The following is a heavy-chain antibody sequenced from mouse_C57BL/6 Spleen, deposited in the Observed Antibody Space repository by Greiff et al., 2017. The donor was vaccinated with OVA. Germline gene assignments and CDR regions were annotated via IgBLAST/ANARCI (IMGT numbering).Heavy chain of an antibody. CDR2: IRLKSDNYAT. CDR1: GFTFSNYW. J-gene: IGHJ1*03. CDR3: TGSYYYGSSYYWYFDV. Sequence: EVKLQESGGGLVQPGGSMKLSCVASGFTFSNYWMNWVRQSPEKGLEWVAQIRLKSDNYATHYAESVQGRFTISRDDSKSSVYLQMNNLRAEDTGIYYCTGSYYYGSSYYWYFDVWGTGTTVTVSS. D-gene: IGHD1-1*01. V-gene: IGHV6-3*01.